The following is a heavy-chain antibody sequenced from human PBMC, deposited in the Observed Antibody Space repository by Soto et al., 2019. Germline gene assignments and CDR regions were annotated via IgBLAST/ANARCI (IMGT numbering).Heavy chain of an antibody. J-gene: IGHJ4*02. V-gene: IGHV4-4*02. Sequence: SETLSLTCAVSGGSITSSNWWSWVRQPPGKGLEWLGQISHSGSTDYNPSLKSRVSISVDKSKNRLSLKLSSVTDADTAIYYCARGDFSHFEYWGQGTLVTVSS. CDR3: ARGDFSHFEY. CDR1: GGSITSSNW. CDR2: ISHSGST. D-gene: IGHD2-21*02.